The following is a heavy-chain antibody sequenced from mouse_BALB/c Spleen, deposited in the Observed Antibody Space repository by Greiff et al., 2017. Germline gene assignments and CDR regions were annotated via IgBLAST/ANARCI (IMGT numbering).Heavy chain of an antibody. CDR1: GYTFTSYY. D-gene: IGHD2-4*01. Sequence: VKLMESGPELVKPGASVRISCKASGYTFTSYYIHWVKQRPGQGLEWIGWIYPGNVNTKYNEKFKGKATLTADKSSSTAYMQLSSLTSEDSAVYFCARWRDYPYYYAMDYWGQGTSVTVSS. J-gene: IGHJ4*01. CDR3: ARWRDYPYYYAMDY. V-gene: IGHV1S56*01. CDR2: IYPGNVNT.